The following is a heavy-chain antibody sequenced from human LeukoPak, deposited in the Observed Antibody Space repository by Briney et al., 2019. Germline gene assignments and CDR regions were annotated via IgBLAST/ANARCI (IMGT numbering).Heavy chain of an antibody. CDR2: IYNSGSA. CDR3: ARHGGGWSFDY. V-gene: IGHV4-59*01. CDR1: GGSISTYH. J-gene: IGHJ4*02. Sequence: SETLSLTCTVSGGSISTYHWNWIRQPPGKELEWIGYIYNSGSATYNPSLKSRVTISVDTSKNQFSLKLTSVSTTDTAVYYCARHGGGWSFDYWGQGVLVTVSS. D-gene: IGHD6-19*01.